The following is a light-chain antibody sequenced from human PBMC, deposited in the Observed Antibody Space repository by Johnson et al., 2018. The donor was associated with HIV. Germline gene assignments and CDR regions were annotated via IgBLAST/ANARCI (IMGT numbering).Light chain of an antibody. J-gene: IGLJ1*01. V-gene: IGLV1-51*01. CDR2: DNN. CDR3: GTWDSGLSAVYV. CDR1: SSNIENNY. Sequence: QSVLTQPPSMSAAPGQRVAISCSGSSSNIENNYVSWYQQFPGTAPKLLIYDNNKRPSGIPDRFSGSKSGTSATLGIPGLQPGDEADYYCGTWDSGLSAVYVFGTGTKVTVL.